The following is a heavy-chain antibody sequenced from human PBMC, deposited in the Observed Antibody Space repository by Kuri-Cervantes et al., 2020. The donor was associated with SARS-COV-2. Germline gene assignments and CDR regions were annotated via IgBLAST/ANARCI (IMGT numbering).Heavy chain of an antibody. CDR2: ISGSGSCM. Sequence: GGSLRLSCVASGFTFNTYTINWVRQAPGKALEWVSSISGSGSCMYYADSVKGRFTISKDSAKNSLYLQMSSLRAEDTAVYYCARDLRLGKSLDYWGQGTLVTVSS. CDR1: GFTFNTYT. J-gene: IGHJ4*02. CDR3: ARDLRLGKSLDY. V-gene: IGHV3-21*01. D-gene: IGHD7-27*01.